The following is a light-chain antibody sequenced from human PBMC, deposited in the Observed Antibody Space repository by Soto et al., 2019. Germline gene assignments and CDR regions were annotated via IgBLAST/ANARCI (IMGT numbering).Light chain of an antibody. CDR2: EVN. CDR1: SSDVGSYNL. Sequence: QSVLTQPASVSGSPGQSITISCTGTSSDVGSYNLVSWYQQHPDKAPKLMIFEVNKRPSGVSNRFSGSKSGNTASLTISGLQAEDDADYYCSSYAGSSIYVVFGGGTKVTVL. V-gene: IGLV2-23*02. J-gene: IGLJ2*01. CDR3: SSYAGSSIYVV.